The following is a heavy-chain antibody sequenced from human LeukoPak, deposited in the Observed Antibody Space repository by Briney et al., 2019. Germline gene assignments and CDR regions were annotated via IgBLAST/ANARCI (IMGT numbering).Heavy chain of an antibody. CDR2: INPSGGST. V-gene: IGHV1-46*01. D-gene: IGHD2-21*02. CDR1: GYTFTNYY. J-gene: IGHJ4*02. Sequence: ASVKVSCKASGYTFTNYYIHWVRQAPGQGLECMGIINPSGGSTSYAQKFQGRVTMTRDMSKSTVYMELSNLRSEDTAVYYCARDFAYCGGDCYSLWGQGTLVTVSS. CDR3: ARDFAYCGGDCYSL.